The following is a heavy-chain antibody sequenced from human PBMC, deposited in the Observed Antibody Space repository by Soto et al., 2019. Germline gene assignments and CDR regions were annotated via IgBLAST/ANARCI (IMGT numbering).Heavy chain of an antibody. CDR1: GGSISSYY. CDR3: ARDAHYYDSSGYSY. CDR2: IYDSGNT. V-gene: IGHV4-59*01. D-gene: IGHD3-22*01. J-gene: IGHJ4*02. Sequence: PSETLSLTCTVSGGSISSYYWSWIRQPPGKGLEWIGYIYDSGNTNYNPSLKSRVTISVDTSKNQFSLKLSSVTAADTAVYYCARDAHYYDSSGYSYWSQGILVTVSS.